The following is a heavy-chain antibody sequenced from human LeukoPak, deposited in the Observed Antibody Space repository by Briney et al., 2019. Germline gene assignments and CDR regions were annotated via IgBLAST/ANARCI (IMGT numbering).Heavy chain of an antibody. CDR2: IWYDGSNK. V-gene: IGHV3-33*01. D-gene: IGHD4-11*01. J-gene: IGHJ6*02. CDR1: GFTFSSYG. Sequence: PGGSLRLSCAASGFTFSSYGMHWVRQSPGKGLEWVAVIWYDGSNKYYADSVEGRFTISRDNSKNTLYLQMNSLRAEDTAVYYCARDFSNYVYYYYYGMDVWGQGTTVTVSS. CDR3: ARDFSNYVYYYYYGMDV.